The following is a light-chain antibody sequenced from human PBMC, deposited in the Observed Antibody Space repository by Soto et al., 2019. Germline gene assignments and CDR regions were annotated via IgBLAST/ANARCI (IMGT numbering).Light chain of an antibody. CDR1: SGHSSYA. J-gene: IGLJ2*01. CDR2: VNSDGRY. Sequence: QAVLTQSPSASASLGASVKLTCTLSSGHSSYAIAWHQQQPEKAPRYLMKVNSDGRYSKGDGIPDRFSGSSSGAERYLTISSLQSEDEADYYCQTWGTGIVVFGGGTKLTVL. V-gene: IGLV4-69*01. CDR3: QTWGTGIVV.